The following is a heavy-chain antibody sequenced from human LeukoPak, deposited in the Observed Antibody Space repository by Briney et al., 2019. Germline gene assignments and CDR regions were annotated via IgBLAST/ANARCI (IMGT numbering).Heavy chain of an antibody. J-gene: IGHJ4*02. CDR2: INHSGST. D-gene: IGHD1-26*01. CDR3: ARGGWELPEGYFDS. CDR1: GVSFGNYY. V-gene: IGHV4-34*01. Sequence: PSETLSLTCAVYGVSFGNYYWSWIRQPPGKRLEWIGEINHSGSTNYNPSLRRRVIVSRDTSKNQFSLKLTSVTAADTAVYYCARGGWELPEGYFDSWGQGTLVTVSS.